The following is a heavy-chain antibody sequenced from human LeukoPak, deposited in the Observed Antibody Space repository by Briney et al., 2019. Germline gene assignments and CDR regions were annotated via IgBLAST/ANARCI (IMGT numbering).Heavy chain of an antibody. D-gene: IGHD3-3*01. CDR2: INAGNGNT. V-gene: IGHV1-3*01. CDR1: GYTFTSYA. J-gene: IGHJ6*02. CDR3: AREPPYYDFWSGYFYYYGMDV. Sequence: ASLKVSCKASGYTFTSYAMHWVRQAPGQRLEWMGWINAGNGNTKYSQKFQGRVTITRDTSTSTAYMELSSLRSEDTAVYYCAREPPYYDFWSGYFYYYGMDVWGQGTTITVSS.